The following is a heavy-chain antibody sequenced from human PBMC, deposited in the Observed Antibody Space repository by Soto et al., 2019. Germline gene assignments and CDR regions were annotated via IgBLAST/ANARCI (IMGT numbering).Heavy chain of an antibody. J-gene: IGHJ4*02. D-gene: IGHD5-12*01. CDR3: ARVNGYKTPFDY. CDR1: GYTFTIYY. CDR2: INPSGGST. V-gene: IGHV1-46*01. Sequence: ASVKVSCKASGYTFTIYYMHWVLQAPGQGLDWMGIINPSGGSTSYAQKFQGRVTMTRNTSTSTVYMELSSLRSEDTAVYYCARVNGYKTPFDYWGQGTLVTVSS.